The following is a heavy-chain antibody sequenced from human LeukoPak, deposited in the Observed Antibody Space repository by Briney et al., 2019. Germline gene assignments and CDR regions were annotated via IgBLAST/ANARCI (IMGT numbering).Heavy chain of an antibody. Sequence: GGSLRLSCAASGFTSSNYDMSWVRQAPGKGLEWVSATSGSGASTRYADSVKGRFTISRDNSKNTLYLQMNSLRAEDTAVYYCAKERYDFSSGYLYYFDYWGQGTLVTVSS. CDR2: TSGSGAST. V-gene: IGHV3-23*01. CDR3: AKERYDFSSGYLYYFDY. D-gene: IGHD3-3*01. J-gene: IGHJ4*02. CDR1: GFTSSNYD.